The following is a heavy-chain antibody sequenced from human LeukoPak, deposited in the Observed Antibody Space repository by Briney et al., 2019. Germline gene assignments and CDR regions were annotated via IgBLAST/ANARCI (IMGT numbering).Heavy chain of an antibody. CDR3: ARTYYYGSGSYAYAAFDY. Sequence: ASVKVSCTASGYTFTSYYMHWVRQAPGQGLEWMGIINPSGGSTSYAQKFQGRVTMTRDTSTSTVYMELSSLRSEDTAVYYCARTYYYGSGSYAYAAFDYWGQGTLVTVSS. CDR2: INPSGGST. D-gene: IGHD3-10*01. V-gene: IGHV1-46*01. J-gene: IGHJ4*02. CDR1: GYTFTSYY.